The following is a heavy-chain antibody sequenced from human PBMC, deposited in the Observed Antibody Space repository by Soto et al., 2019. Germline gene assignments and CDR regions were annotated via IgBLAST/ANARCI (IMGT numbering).Heavy chain of an antibody. V-gene: IGHV3-66*01. J-gene: IGHJ4*01. CDR2: IFGAGRT. CDR3: AGDPFQGFGF. Sequence: EVQLVESGGGLVQPGGSLRLSCAASGFTVGNNYMSWVRQAPTKGLEWLSVIFGAGRTYYADSVKGRFTVSRDSSENTLFLQINNLRAEDTAVYYCAGDPFQGFGFWGHGTLVTVSS. CDR1: GFTVGNNY.